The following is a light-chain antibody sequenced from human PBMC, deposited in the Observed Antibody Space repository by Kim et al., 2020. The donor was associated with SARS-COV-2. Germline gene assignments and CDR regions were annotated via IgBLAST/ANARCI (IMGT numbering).Light chain of an antibody. CDR2: AAA. CDR1: QDIANS. CDR3: QQYNSAPWT. V-gene: IGKV1-27*01. J-gene: IGKJ1*01. Sequence: ASIGDRVTITCRASQDIANSLAWYQQKPGKVPQVLIYAAATLQSGVPSRFSGSGSGTEFTLTIGSLQTEDVATYYCQQYNSAPWTFGPGTKVDIK.